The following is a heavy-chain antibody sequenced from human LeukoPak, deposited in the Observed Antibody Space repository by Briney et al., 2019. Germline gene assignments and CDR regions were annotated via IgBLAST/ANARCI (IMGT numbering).Heavy chain of an antibody. D-gene: IGHD2-15*01. CDR1: GFTFSSYG. J-gene: IGHJ4*02. CDR2: ISYDGSNK. V-gene: IGHV3-30*03. Sequence: GGSLRLSCAASGFTFSSYGMHWVRQAPGKGLEWVAVISYDGSNKYYADSVKGRFTISRDNSKNTLYLQMNSLRAEDTAVYYCARPRGYCSGGSCYWAPYYFDYWGQGTLVTVSS. CDR3: ARPRGYCSGGSCYWAPYYFDY.